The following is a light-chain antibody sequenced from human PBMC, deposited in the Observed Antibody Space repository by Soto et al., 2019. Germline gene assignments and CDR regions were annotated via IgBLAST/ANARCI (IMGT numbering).Light chain of an antibody. V-gene: IGKV1-27*01. J-gene: IGKJ1*01. CDR2: AAS. CDR3: QKYNSAPRT. CDR1: QGIRNY. Sequence: DIQMTQSPSSLSASVGDRVTITCRASQGIRNYLAWYQQKPGKVPKLLIYAASTLQSGVPSRFSGSGSGTDFTLTISSLPPEDVATYYCQKYNSAPRTFGQGTKVEIK.